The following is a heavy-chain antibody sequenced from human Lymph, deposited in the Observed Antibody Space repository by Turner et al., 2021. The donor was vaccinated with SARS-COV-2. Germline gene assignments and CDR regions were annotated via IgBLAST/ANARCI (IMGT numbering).Heavy chain of an antibody. Sequence: EVRLVESGGGLVQPGGSLRLSCPASGFTFSSYWMSWVRQAPGKGLEWVANIKQDGSEKYYVDSVKGRFTISRDNAKNSLNLQMNSLRAEDTAVYYCARDLAPYSYYGMDVWGQGTTVTVSS. CDR1: GFTFSSYW. J-gene: IGHJ6*02. CDR3: ARDLAPYSYYGMDV. D-gene: IGHD3-3*02. V-gene: IGHV3-7*03. CDR2: IKQDGSEK.